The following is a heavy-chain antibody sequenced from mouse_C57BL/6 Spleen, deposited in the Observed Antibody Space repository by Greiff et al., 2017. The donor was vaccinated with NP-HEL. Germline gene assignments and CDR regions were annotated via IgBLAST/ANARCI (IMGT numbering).Heavy chain of an antibody. D-gene: IGHD1-1*01. J-gene: IGHJ1*03. V-gene: IGHV1-85*01. CDR2: IYPRDGST. CDR3: ARGSHYYGSSYGYFDV. Sequence: QVQLQQSGPELVKPGASVKLSCKASGYTFTSYDINWVKQRPGQGLEWIGWIYPRDGSTKYNEKFKGKATLTVDTSSSTAYMELHSLTSEDSAVYFCARGSHYYGSSYGYFDVWGTGTTVTVSS. CDR1: GYTFTSYD.